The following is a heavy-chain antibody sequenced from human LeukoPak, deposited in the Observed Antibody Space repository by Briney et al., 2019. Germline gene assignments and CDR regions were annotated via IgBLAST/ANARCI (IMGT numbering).Heavy chain of an antibody. V-gene: IGHV1-2*02. D-gene: IGHD4-17*01. CDR1: GFTFSSYG. Sequence: SGRSLRLSCAASGFTFSSYGMHWVRQAPGQGLEWMGWINPNSGGTNYAQKFQGRVTMTRDTSINTSYMELSRLRSDDTAVYYCARTTPVTPYYFDYWGQGTLVTVSS. CDR2: INPNSGGT. J-gene: IGHJ4*02. CDR3: ARTTPVTPYYFDY.